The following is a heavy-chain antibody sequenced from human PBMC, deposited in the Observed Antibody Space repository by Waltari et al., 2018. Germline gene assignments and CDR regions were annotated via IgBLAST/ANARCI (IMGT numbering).Heavy chain of an antibody. J-gene: IGHJ4*02. Sequence: EVQLVESGGGLVQPGGSLRLSCVASGFTFSSSWRSWCRQGQGKGLGGVSRMNREGSSTRYADSVKGRFTISRDNAKNTLYLQMTSLRAEDTAVYYCVRGVEYWGQGTLVTVSS. D-gene: IGHD2-15*01. CDR2: MNREGSST. CDR1: GFTFSSSW. CDR3: VRGVEY. V-gene: IGHV3-74*01.